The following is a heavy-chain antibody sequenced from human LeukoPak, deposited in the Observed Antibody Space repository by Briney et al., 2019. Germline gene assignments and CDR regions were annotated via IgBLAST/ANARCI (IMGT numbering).Heavy chain of an antibody. D-gene: IGHD3-10*01. J-gene: IGHJ4*02. CDR2: INPNSGGT. Sequence: ASVKVSCKASGYTFTGYYMHWVRQAPGQGLEWMGWINPNSGGTNYAQKFQGRVTMTRDTSISTAYMELSRLRSDDTAVYYCARDRRRVLLWFGETGYFDYWGRGTLVTVSS. CDR3: ARDRRRVLLWFGETGYFDY. CDR1: GYTFTGYY. V-gene: IGHV1-2*02.